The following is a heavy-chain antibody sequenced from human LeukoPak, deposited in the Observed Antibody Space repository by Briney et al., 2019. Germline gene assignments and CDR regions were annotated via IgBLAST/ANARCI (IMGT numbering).Heavy chain of an antibody. CDR2: IIPIFGTA. CDR1: GGTFSSYA. V-gene: IGHV1-69*05. CDR3: AREGPDYSGRYFDY. J-gene: IGHJ4*02. D-gene: IGHD1-26*01. Sequence: GASVKVSCKASGGTFSSYAISWVRQAPGQGLEWMGGIIPIFGTANYAQKFQGRVTITTDESTSTAYMELSSLRSEDTAVYYCAREGPDYSGRYFDYWGQGTLVTVSS.